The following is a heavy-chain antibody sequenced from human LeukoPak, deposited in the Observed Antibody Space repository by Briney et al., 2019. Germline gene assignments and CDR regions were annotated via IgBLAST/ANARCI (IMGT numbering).Heavy chain of an antibody. CDR1: GYTFTGYY. D-gene: IGHD2-2*01. J-gene: IGHJ4*02. V-gene: IGHV1-2*02. CDR2: INPNSGGT. Sequence: ASVKVSCKASGYTFTGYYMHWVRQAPGQGLEWMGWINPNSGGTNYAQKFQGRVTMARDTSISTAYMELSRLRSDDTAVYYCAVRGTLYCSSTSCHLWWGQGTLVTVSS. CDR3: AVRGTLYCSSTSCHLW.